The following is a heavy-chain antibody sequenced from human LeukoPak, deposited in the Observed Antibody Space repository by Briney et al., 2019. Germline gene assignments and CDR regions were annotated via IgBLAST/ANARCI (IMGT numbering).Heavy chain of an antibody. Sequence: GGSLTLSCSASGFTFSSYGMHWVRQPPGKGLEYVAAINSNGDSTSYADSVKGRFNISRANSKNTLYLQMSSLRPEDTAVYYCVRRVAAAGTALWYFDLWGRGTLVTVSS. V-gene: IGHV3-64D*06. CDR1: GFTFSSYG. D-gene: IGHD6-13*01. J-gene: IGHJ2*01. CDR3: VRRVAAAGTALWYFDL. CDR2: INSNGDST.